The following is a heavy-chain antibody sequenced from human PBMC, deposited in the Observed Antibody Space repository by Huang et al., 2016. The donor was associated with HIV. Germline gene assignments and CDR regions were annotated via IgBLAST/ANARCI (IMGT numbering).Heavy chain of an antibody. D-gene: IGHD3-9*01. V-gene: IGHV4-34*10. Sequence: WGTGVVKPSETLSLKCAVYGGSFSGHYWTWIRQSPGKGLEWIGEIDHRGTTSSNPSLKSRISMSLDTSKNQFYLNLTSVTATDTAIYYCARPRMTEGNSDSTWSYFDSWGQGTLV. J-gene: IGHJ4*02. CDR3: ARPRMTEGNSDSTWSYFDS. CDR1: GGSFSGHY. CDR2: IDHRGTT.